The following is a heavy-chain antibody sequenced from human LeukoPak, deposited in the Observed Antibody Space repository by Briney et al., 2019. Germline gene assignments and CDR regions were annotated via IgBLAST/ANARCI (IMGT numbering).Heavy chain of an antibody. V-gene: IGHV3-30*18. J-gene: IGHJ4*02. CDR1: GFTFSSYG. CDR2: ISYDGSNK. CDR3: AKAPRRQQLVPDY. D-gene: IGHD6-13*01. Sequence: PGGSLRLFCAASGFTFSSYGMHWVRQAPGKGLEWVAVISYDGSNKYYADSVKGRFTISRDNSKNTLYLQMNSLRAEDTAVYYCAKAPRRQQLVPDYWGQGTLVTVSS.